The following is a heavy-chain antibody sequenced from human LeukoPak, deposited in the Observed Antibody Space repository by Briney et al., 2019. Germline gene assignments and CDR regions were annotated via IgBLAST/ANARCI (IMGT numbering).Heavy chain of an antibody. V-gene: IGHV3-21*01. CDR3: ARDVAGYCSSTSCYTPFDY. CDR2: ISSSSSYI. Sequence: PGGSLRLSCAASGFTFSSYSMNWVRQAPGKGLEWVSSISSSSSYIYYADSVKGRFTISRDNAKNSLYPQMNSLRAEDTAVYYCARDVAGYCSSTSCYTPFDYWGQGTLVTVYS. CDR1: GFTFSSYS. J-gene: IGHJ4*02. D-gene: IGHD2-2*02.